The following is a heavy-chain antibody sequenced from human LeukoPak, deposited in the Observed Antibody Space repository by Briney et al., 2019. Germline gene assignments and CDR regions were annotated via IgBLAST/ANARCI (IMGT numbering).Heavy chain of an antibody. J-gene: IGHJ5*02. D-gene: IGHD6-19*01. CDR1: GGSISSGGYY. CDR3: AADLQWYNWFDP. CDR2: IYYSGST. V-gene: IGHV4-31*03. Sequence: SQTLSLTCTVSGGSISSGGYYWSWIRQHPGKGLEWIGYIYYSGSTYYNPSLKSRVTISVDTSKNQFSLKLSSVTAADTAVYYCAADLQWYNWFDPWGQGTLVTVSS.